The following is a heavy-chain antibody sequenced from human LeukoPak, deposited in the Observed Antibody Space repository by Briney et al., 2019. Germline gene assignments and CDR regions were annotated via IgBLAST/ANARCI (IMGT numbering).Heavy chain of an antibody. CDR2: INTNTGNP. J-gene: IGHJ4*02. V-gene: IGHV7-4-1*02. D-gene: IGHD5-12*01. CDR3: ARLPGIVATIERYFDY. CDR1: GYTFTSYA. Sequence: ASVKVSCKASGYTFTSYAMNWVRQAPGQGLEWMGWINTNTGNPTYAQGFTGRFVFSLDTSVSTAYLQISSLKAEDTAVYYCARLPGIVATIERYFDYWGQGTLVTVSS.